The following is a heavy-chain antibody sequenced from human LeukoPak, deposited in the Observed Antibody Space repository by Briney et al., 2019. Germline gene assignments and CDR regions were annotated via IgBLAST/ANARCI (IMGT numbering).Heavy chain of an antibody. V-gene: IGHV4-39*07. D-gene: IGHD3-22*01. Sequence: PSETLSLTCTVSGGSISSSSYYWGWIRQPPGKGLEWIGSIYYSGSTYYNPSLKSRVTISVDTSKNQFSLKLSSVTAADTAVYYCARGGFNDAFDIWGQGTMVTVSS. CDR3: ARGGFNDAFDI. CDR1: GGSISSSSYY. J-gene: IGHJ3*02. CDR2: IYYSGST.